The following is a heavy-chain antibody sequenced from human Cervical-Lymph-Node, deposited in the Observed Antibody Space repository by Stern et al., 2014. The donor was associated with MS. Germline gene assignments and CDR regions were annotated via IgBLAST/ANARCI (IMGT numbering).Heavy chain of an antibody. CDR2: INPSGDSA. V-gene: IGHV1-46*04. J-gene: IGHJ4*02. Sequence: VQLVESGAEVKKPGASVKVSCKAFGYTFTSHYMHWVRQAPGPGLEWVGLINPSGDSANYAQKLQGRVTMTRDTSTSTVYMELSSLRSEDTAVYYCASGTGSKRPTGNYWGQGTLVTVSS. CDR1: GYTFTSHY. D-gene: IGHD3/OR15-3a*01. CDR3: ASGTGSKRPTGNY.